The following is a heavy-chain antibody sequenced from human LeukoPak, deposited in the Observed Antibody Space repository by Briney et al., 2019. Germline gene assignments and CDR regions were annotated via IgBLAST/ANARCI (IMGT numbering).Heavy chain of an antibody. CDR2: INPSGGST. CDR1: GYTFTSYY. CDR3: AREGWGPLYYYYGMDV. J-gene: IGHJ6*02. V-gene: IGHV1-46*01. D-gene: IGHD7-27*01. Sequence: ASVKVSCKASGYTFTSYYMHWVRQAPGQGLEWMGIINPSGGSTSYAQKFQGRVTMTRDTSTSTVYMVLSSLRSEDTAVYYCAREGWGPLYYYYGMDVWGQGTTVTVSS.